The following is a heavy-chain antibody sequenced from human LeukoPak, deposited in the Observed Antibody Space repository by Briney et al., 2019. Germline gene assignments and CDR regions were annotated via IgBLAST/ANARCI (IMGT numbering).Heavy chain of an antibody. CDR1: GFTFTNYW. Sequence: PGGSLRLSCAASGFTFTNYWMHWVRQAPGMGLVWVSRLPPDELGIIYADVVKGRFTMSRDNVKNTLYLQMNSLRVEDTAVYYCARDPRNVGLAPWGQGTLVTVSS. D-gene: IGHD2-15*01. V-gene: IGHV3-74*01. CDR2: LPPDELGI. CDR3: ARDPRNVGLAP. J-gene: IGHJ5*02.